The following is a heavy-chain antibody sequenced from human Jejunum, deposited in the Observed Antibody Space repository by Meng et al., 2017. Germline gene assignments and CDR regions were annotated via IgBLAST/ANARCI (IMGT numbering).Heavy chain of an antibody. CDR2: IYLTGST. CDR1: GGSISSGNYY. CDR3: AREKGWYDGTQNWFDP. Sequence: SETLSLTCTVSGGSISSGNYYWSWIRQPAGMGLEWIGHIYLTGSTNYNPSLMSRVTISSDTSKNQIPLRLNSVTSADTAVYYCAREKGWYDGTQNWFDPWGQGTLVTVSS. J-gene: IGHJ5*02. D-gene: IGHD6-19*01. V-gene: IGHV4-61*09.